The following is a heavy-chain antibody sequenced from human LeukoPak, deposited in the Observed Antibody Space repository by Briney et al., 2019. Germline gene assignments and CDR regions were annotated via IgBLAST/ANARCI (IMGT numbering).Heavy chain of an antibody. CDR1: GYIFTGYY. J-gene: IGHJ4*02. CDR3: ARKKGDY. CDR2: ISPNSGGT. V-gene: IGHV1-2*02. Sequence: VASVKVSCKASGYIFTGYYMHWVRQAPGQGLEWMGWISPNSGGTNYALKFQGRVTMTRDTSISTVYMEMNRLTSDDTAVYFCARKKGDYWGQGTLVTVST.